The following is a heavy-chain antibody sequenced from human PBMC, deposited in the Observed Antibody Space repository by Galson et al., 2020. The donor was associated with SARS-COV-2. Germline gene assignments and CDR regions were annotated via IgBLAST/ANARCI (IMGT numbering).Heavy chain of an antibody. V-gene: IGHV3-33*01. D-gene: IGHD6-19*01. CDR1: GFTFENHA. CDR2: IFYDGSNK. Sequence: GESPKISCAASGFTFENHAMHWVRQAPGKGLEWVAQIFYDGSNKYYLESVKGRFTISRDNSENTVSLQMDNLRAEDTAVYFCARDGQLSSGWAFDYWGQGTLVTVSS. J-gene: IGHJ4*02. CDR3: ARDGQLSSGWAFDY.